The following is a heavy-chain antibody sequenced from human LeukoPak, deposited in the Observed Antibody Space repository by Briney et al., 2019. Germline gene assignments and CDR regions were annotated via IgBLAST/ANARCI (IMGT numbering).Heavy chain of an antibody. CDR3: ARDAPGGAFDI. CDR2: VYTSGST. CDR1: SGSISSYY. V-gene: IGHV4-4*07. J-gene: IGHJ3*02. D-gene: IGHD3-10*01. Sequence: SETLSLTCTVSSGSISSYYWSWIRQPAGKGLEWIGRVYTSGSTTYNPSLKSRVTMSVDTSKNQFSLNLSSVTAADTAVYYCARDAPGGAFDIWGQGTMVTVSS.